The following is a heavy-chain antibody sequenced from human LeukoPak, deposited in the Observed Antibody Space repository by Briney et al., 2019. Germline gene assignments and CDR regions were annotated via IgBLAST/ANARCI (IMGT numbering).Heavy chain of an antibody. Sequence: GGSLRLSCAASGFTFSSYAMHWVRQAPGKGLEWVAVISYDGSNKYYADSVKGRLTISRDNAKNSLYLQMNSLRAEDTAVYYCARASSLKYCSSTSCYPYDPWGQGTLVTVSS. CDR1: GFTFSSYA. CDR3: ARASSLKYCSSTSCYPYDP. J-gene: IGHJ5*02. CDR2: ISYDGSNK. V-gene: IGHV3-30-3*01. D-gene: IGHD2-2*01.